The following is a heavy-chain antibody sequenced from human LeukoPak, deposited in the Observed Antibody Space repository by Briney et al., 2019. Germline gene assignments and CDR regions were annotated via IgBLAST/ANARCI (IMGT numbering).Heavy chain of an antibody. CDR1: GGSISGYY. J-gene: IGHJ5*02. CDR3: ARGYSSSWTNWFDP. Sequence: SETLSLTCTVSGGSISGYYWSWIRQPPGKGLEWIGEINHSGSTNYNPSLKSRVTISVDTSKNQFSLKLSSVTAADTAVYYCARGYSSSWTNWFDPWGQGTLVTVSS. V-gene: IGHV4-34*01. CDR2: INHSGST. D-gene: IGHD6-13*01.